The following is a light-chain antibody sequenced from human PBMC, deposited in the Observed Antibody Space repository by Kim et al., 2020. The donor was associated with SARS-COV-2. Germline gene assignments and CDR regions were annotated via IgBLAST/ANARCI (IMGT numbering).Light chain of an antibody. V-gene: IGLV2-14*03. CDR2: DVS. J-gene: IGLJ3*02. CDR3: SAYTGSSTLV. CDR1: SSDVGGYNY. Sequence: QSFSNSCTGTSSDVGGYNYVSWYQQHPGKAPNLLIYDVSNRPSGVSNRFSGSKSGNTASLTISGLQAEVEADYYCSAYTGSSTLVFGGGTQLTVL.